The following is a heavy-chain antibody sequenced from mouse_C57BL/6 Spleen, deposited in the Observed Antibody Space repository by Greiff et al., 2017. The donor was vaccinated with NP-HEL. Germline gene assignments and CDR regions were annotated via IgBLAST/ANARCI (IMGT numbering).Heavy chain of an antibody. CDR1: GFTFSYYG. CDR3: ARRTPFYAMDY. CDR2: ISSGSSTI. V-gene: IGHV5-17*01. Sequence: DVQLVESGGGLVKPGGSLKLSCAASGFTFSYYGMHWVRQAPEKGLEWVAYISSGSSTIYYADTVKGRFTISRDNAKNTLFLQMTSLRSQDTAMYYCARRTPFYAMDYWGQGTSVTVSS. J-gene: IGHJ4*01.